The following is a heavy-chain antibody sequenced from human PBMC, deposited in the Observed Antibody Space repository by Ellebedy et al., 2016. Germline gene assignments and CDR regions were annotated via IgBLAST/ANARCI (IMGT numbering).Heavy chain of an antibody. CDR3: ALHWGVGGRGRN. D-gene: IGHD2-15*01. CDR1: GFTLSDHY. V-gene: IGHV3-72*01. Sequence: GGSPRLSCAASGFTLSDHYMDWVRQAPGKGLEWVGRSKNKINSYTTEYAASVQGRFTISRDDSRKSVDLQMNSLKTEDTAVYYCALHWGVGGRGRNWGQGTLVTVSS. CDR2: SKNKINSYTT. J-gene: IGHJ4*02.